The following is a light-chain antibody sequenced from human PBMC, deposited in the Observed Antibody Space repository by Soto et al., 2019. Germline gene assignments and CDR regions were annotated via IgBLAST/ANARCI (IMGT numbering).Light chain of an antibody. Sequence: EIVLTQSPATLSLSPGERATLSCRASQGVSSYLAWYQQKPGQAPRLLIYDASSRATGIPARFSGSGPGTDFTLTISSLEPEDFAVYYCQQRSNLPYTFGQGTKLEIK. CDR1: QGVSSY. CDR2: DAS. J-gene: IGKJ2*01. CDR3: QQRSNLPYT. V-gene: IGKV3D-11*01.